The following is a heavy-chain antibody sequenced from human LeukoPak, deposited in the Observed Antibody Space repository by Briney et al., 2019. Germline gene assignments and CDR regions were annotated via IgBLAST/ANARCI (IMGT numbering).Heavy chain of an antibody. V-gene: IGHV1-69*06. CDR2: IIPIFGTA. J-gene: IGHJ6*03. CDR3: ARASVGGFSGAAGTFYYYYMDV. Sequence: ASVKVSCKASGGTFSSYAVSWVRQAPGQGLEWMGGIIPIFGTATYAQKFQGRVTITADKSTSTAYMELSSLRSEDTAIYYCARASVGGFSGAAGTFYYYYMDVWGKGTTVTVSS. CDR1: GGTFSSYA. D-gene: IGHD6-13*01.